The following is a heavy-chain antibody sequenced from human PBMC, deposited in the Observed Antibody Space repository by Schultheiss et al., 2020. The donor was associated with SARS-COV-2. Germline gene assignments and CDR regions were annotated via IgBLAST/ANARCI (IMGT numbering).Heavy chain of an antibody. CDR1: GYTFTGYY. V-gene: IGHV1-46*01. D-gene: IGHD6-13*01. CDR2: IIPIFGTA. J-gene: IGHJ6*03. Sequence: ASVKVSCKASGYTFTGYYMHWVRQAPGQGLEWMGGIIPIFGTANYAQKFQGRVTMTRDTSTSTVYMELSSLRSEDTAVYYCARGPSSWYHYYYYYMDVWGKGTTVTVSS. CDR3: ARGPSSWYHYYYYYMDV.